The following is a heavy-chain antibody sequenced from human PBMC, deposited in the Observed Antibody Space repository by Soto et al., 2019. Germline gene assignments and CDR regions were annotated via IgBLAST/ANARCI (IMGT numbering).Heavy chain of an antibody. CDR2: IIPLFGTT. CDR1: GGTFRAYA. J-gene: IGHJ4*02. Sequence: SVKVSCKASGGTFRAYAISWVRQAPGQGLEWMGGIIPLFGTTNYAQRFQDRVTITADDSTRTASMELSSLRSEDTAVYYGPTKNRPLYNFAYWGKGNRVT. V-gene: IGHV1-69*13. D-gene: IGHD3-10*01. CDR3: PTKNRPLYNFAY.